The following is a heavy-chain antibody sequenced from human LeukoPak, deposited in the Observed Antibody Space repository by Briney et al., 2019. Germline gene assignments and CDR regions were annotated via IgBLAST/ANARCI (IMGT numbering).Heavy chain of an antibody. CDR1: GYTFTSYG. Sequence: ASVKVSCKASGYTFTSYGISWVRQAPGQGLEWMGWISPYNGDTGYAQKLQGRVTMTTDTSTRIAYMDLGSLRSDDTAVYYCARKLYDSSRYGQTYYFDYWGQGTLVTVSS. D-gene: IGHD3-22*01. J-gene: IGHJ4*02. CDR3: ARKLYDSSRYGQTYYFDY. CDR2: ISPYNGDT. V-gene: IGHV1-18*01.